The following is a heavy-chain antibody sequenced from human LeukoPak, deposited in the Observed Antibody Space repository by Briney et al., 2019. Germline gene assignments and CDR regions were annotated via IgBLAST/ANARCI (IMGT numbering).Heavy chain of an antibody. CDR2: ISNSSSYI. D-gene: IGHD6-19*01. CDR1: GFTFSSYS. CDR3: ARGPSSSGWYEDYFDY. V-gene: IGHV3-21*01. J-gene: IGHJ4*02. Sequence: PGGSLRLSCAASGFTFSSYSMNWVRQAPGKGLEWVSSISNSSSYIYYADSVKGQFTISRDNDKNSLYLQMNSLRAEDKAVYYCARGPSSSGWYEDYFDYWGQGTLVTVSS.